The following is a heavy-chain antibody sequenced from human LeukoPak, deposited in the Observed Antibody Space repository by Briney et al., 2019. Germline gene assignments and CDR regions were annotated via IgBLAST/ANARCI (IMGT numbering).Heavy chain of an antibody. V-gene: IGHV3-33*06. CDR2: IWYDGSNK. CDR1: GFTFSSYG. D-gene: IGHD4-17*01. CDR3: AKDPHYGDFHYFDY. J-gene: IGHJ4*02. Sequence: GGSLRLSCAASGFTFSSYGMHWVRQAPGKGLEWVAVIWYDGSNKYYADSVKGRFTISRDNSKNTLYLQMNSLRAEDMAVYYCAKDPHYGDFHYFDYWGQGTLVTVSS.